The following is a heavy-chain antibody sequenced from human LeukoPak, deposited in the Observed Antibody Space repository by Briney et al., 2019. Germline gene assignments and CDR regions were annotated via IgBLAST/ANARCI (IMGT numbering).Heavy chain of an antibody. CDR3: AIRLNTYYYDSSGCPYDAFDI. D-gene: IGHD3-22*01. V-gene: IGHV4-61*02. CDR1: GVSISSGSYY. Sequence: SQTLSLTCTVSGVSISSGSYYWTWIRQPAGKGLEWIGRIYISGSTNYNPSLKGRVTMSIDTSKNQFSLKLSPVTAADTAVYYCAIRLNTYYYDSSGCPYDAFDIWGQGTMVTVSS. CDR2: IYISGST. J-gene: IGHJ3*02.